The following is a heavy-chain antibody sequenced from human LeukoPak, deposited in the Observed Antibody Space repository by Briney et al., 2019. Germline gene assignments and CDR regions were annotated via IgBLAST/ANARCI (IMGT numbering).Heavy chain of an antibody. CDR3: AGTLDYGGSGGAFDI. D-gene: IGHD4-23*01. CDR2: ISAYNGNT. J-gene: IGHJ3*02. CDR1: GYTFTSYG. V-gene: IGHV1-18*01. Sequence: GASVKVSCKASGYTFTSYGISWVRQAPGQGLEWMGWISAYNGNTNYAQKLQGRVTMTTDTSTSTAYMELRSLRSDDTAVYYCAGTLDYGGSGGAFDIWGQGTMVTVSS.